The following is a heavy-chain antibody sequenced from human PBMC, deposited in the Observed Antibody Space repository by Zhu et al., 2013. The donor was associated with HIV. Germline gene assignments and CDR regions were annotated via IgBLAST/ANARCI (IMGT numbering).Heavy chain of an antibody. J-gene: IGHJ6*02. CDR3: ARGMVLYNYALDV. D-gene: IGHD3-10*01. Sequence: FTISRDNAKNSVYLQMKSLRVEDTAVYYCARGMVLYNYALDVWGQGTTVTVSS. V-gene: IGHV3-48*03.